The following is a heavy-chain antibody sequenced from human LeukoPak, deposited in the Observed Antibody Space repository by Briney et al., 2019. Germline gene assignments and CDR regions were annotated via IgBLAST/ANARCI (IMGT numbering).Heavy chain of an antibody. CDR3: ARRVVPAATFDY. V-gene: IGHV4-30-2*01. Sequence: SQTLSLTCAVSGGSISSGGYSWSWIRQPPGKGLEWIGYIYHSGSTYYNPSLKSRVTISVDRSKNQFSRKLSSVTAADTAVYYCARRVVPAATFDYWGQGTLVTVSS. D-gene: IGHD2-2*01. CDR2: IYHSGST. J-gene: IGHJ4*02. CDR1: GGSISSGGYS.